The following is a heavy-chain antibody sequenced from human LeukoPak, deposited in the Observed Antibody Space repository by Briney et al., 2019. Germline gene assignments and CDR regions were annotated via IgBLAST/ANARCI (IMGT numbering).Heavy chain of an antibody. CDR2: IKRKSEGGTT. Sequence: GSLRLSCAASGFTFSNGWMSWVRQAPGKGLEWVGRIKRKSEGGTTDYAAPVKGRFTISRDDSKNTLYLQMNSLKIEDTAVYYCSTDEWSWGQGTLVTVSS. CDR3: STDEWS. V-gene: IGHV3-15*01. D-gene: IGHD3-3*01. J-gene: IGHJ5*02. CDR1: GFTFSNGW.